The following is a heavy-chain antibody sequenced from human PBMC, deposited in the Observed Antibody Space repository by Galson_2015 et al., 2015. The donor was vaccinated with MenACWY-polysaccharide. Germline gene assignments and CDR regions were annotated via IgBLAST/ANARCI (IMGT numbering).Heavy chain of an antibody. Sequence: SLRLSCAASGFTFSDYYMSWIRQAPGKGLEWVSYISSSGSTIYYADSVKGRFTISRDNAKNSLYLQMNSLRAKDTAVYYCAREETYYDFWSGYYPTSGMDVWGQGTTVTVSS. CDR3: AREETYYDFWSGYYPTSGMDV. J-gene: IGHJ6*02. D-gene: IGHD3-3*01. CDR1: GFTFSDYY. V-gene: IGHV3-11*01. CDR2: ISSSGSTI.